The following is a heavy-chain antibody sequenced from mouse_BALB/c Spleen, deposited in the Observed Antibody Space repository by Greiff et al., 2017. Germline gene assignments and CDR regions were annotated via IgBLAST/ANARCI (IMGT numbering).Heavy chain of an antibody. J-gene: IGHJ2*01. CDR1: GYTFTSYW. CDR2: INPSTGYT. D-gene: IGHD2-1*01. V-gene: IGHV1-7*01. Sequence: QVQLQQSGAELAKPGASVKMSCKASGYTFTSYWMHWVKQRPGQGLEWIGYINPSTGYTEYNQKFKDKATLTADKSSSTAYMQLSSLTSEDSAVYYCARKEDGNYRYYFDYWGQGTTLTVSS. CDR3: ARKEDGNYRYYFDY.